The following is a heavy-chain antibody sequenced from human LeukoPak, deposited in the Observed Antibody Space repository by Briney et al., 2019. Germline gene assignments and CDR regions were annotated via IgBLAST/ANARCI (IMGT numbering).Heavy chain of an antibody. CDR2: ISASGGST. D-gene: IGHD1-26*01. J-gene: IGHJ4*02. CDR1: GFTFSSSA. Sequence: GGSLRLSCAASGFTFSSSAMSWVRQVPGKGLEWVSGISASGGSTSYADSVRGRFTISRDNSKNTLYLQMNSLRAEDTAVYYCAKDPGELLFNFDYWGQGTLVTVSS. CDR3: AKDPGELLFNFDY. V-gene: IGHV3-23*01.